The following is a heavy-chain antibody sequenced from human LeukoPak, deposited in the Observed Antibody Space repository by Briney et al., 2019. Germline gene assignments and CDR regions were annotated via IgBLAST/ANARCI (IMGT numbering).Heavy chain of an antibody. CDR3: ARLSGSSYLYYYYYYYMDV. CDR1: GGSISSSSYY. V-gene: IGHV4-39*01. CDR2: IYYSGST. D-gene: IGHD6-6*01. J-gene: IGHJ6*03. Sequence: SETLSLTCTVSGGSISSSSYYWGWIRQPPGKGLEWIGSIYYSGSTYYNPSLKSRVTISVDTSKNQFSLKLSSVTAADTAVYYCARLSGSSYLYYYYYYYMDVWGKGTTVTVSS.